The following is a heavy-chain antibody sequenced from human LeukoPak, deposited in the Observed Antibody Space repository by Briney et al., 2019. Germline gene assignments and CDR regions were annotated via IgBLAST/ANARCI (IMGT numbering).Heavy chain of an antibody. V-gene: IGHV4-59*01. D-gene: IGHD6-13*01. J-gene: IGHJ4*02. CDR2: IYYSGST. CDR3: ARDVSLAAAGIDY. CDR1: GGSISSYY. Sequence: SETLSLTCTVSGGSISSYYWSWIRQPPGKGLEWIGYIYYSGSTNYNPSPKSRVTISRDTSKNQFSLKLSSVTAADTAVYYCARDVSLAAAGIDYWGQGTLVTVSS.